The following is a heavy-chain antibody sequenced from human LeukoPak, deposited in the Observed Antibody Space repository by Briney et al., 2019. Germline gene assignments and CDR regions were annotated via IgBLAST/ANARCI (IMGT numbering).Heavy chain of an antibody. CDR1: GFTFTTYW. V-gene: IGHV3-7*01. CDR2: MKPDGSEI. CDR3: AELGITMIGGV. Sequence: GGSLRLSCAASGFTFTTYWMSWVRQAPGRGLEWVANMKPDGSEIFYVDSVKGRFTISRDNAMNTLYLQMNGLRAEDTAVYYCAELGITMIGGVWGKGTTVTISS. D-gene: IGHD3-10*02. J-gene: IGHJ6*04.